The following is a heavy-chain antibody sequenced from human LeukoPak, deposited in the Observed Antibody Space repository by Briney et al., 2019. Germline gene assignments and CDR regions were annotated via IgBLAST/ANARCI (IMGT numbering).Heavy chain of an antibody. D-gene: IGHD3-9*01. J-gene: IGHJ4*02. CDR2: ISYDGSNK. V-gene: IGHV3-30*18. CDR3: AKDRGIRYFDWLDY. Sequence: GRSLRLSCAAPGFTFSSYGMHWVRQAPGKGLEWVAVISYDGSNKYYADSVKGRFTISRDNSKNTLYLQMNSLRAEDTAVYYCAKDRGIRYFDWLDYWGQGTLVTVSS. CDR1: GFTFSSYG.